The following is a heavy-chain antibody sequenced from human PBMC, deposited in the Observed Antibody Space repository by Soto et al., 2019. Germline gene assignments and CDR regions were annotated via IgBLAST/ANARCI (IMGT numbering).Heavy chain of an antibody. V-gene: IGHV3-23*01. D-gene: IGHD6-13*01. Sequence: GGSLRLSCAASGFTFSSYAMSWVRQATGKGLEWVSAISGSGGSTYYADSVKGRFTISRDNSKNTLYLQMNSLRAEDTAVYYCAKAQYSSSWIYYFDYWGQGTLVTVS. J-gene: IGHJ4*02. CDR2: ISGSGGST. CDR1: GFTFSSYA. CDR3: AKAQYSSSWIYYFDY.